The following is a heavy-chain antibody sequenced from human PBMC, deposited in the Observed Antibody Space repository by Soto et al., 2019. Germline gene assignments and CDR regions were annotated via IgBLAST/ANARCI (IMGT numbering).Heavy chain of an antibody. D-gene: IGHD1-1*01. CDR1: GFTFSSYW. CDR3: ARGPRVSSTGTGAH. V-gene: IGHV3-74*01. CDR2: ISDYGSTT. J-gene: IGHJ4*02. Sequence: GSLRLSCAVSGFTFSSYWMHWFRQVPGKGLTWVSRISDYGSTTTYADSVKGRFVISRDNAKKSLYLEMNTLRADDSGLYYCARGPRVSSTGTGAHSGPGTLVTVSS.